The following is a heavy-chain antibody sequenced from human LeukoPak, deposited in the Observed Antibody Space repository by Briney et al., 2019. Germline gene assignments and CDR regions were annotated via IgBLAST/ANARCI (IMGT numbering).Heavy chain of an antibody. V-gene: IGHV1-18*01. D-gene: IGHD3-10*01. J-gene: IGHJ4*02. CDR3: ARAAHLRYGSGSYNNY. Sequence: ASVKVSCDASGYTFTSYGISWVRQAPGQGLEWMGWISAYNGNTNYAQKLQGRVTMTTDTSTSTAYMELRSLRSDDTAVYYCARAAHLRYGSGSYNNYWGQGTLDSVSS. CDR2: ISAYNGNT. CDR1: GYTFTSYG.